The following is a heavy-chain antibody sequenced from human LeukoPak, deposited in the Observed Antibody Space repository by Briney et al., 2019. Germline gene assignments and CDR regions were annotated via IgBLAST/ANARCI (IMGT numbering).Heavy chain of an antibody. D-gene: IGHD3-16*01. CDR2: IGHDGTKI. V-gene: IGHV3-30*02. CDR1: GFTFSSYG. Sequence: PGGSLRLSCAASGFTFSSYGMHGVRQAPGKGLEWVAFIGHDGTKIYYADSVQGRFTISRDNSKNTLYLEMNSLSGEDTALYYCAKDHVTWGNRYFDHWGQGTLGTVSS. CDR3: AKDHVTWGNRYFDH. J-gene: IGHJ4*02.